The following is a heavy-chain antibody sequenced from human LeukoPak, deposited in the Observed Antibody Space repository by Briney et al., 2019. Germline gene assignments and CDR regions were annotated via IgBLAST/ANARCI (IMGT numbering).Heavy chain of an antibody. CDR1: GFTFSSYW. D-gene: IGHD2-2*01. CDR3: AKDVRSSDLLWPYGMDV. V-gene: IGHV3-7*01. Sequence: GGSLRLSCAASGFTFSSYWMSWVRQAPGKGLEWVANIKQDGSEKYYVDSVKGRFTISRDNAKNSLYLQMNSLRAEDTAVYYCAKDVRSSDLLWPYGMDVWGQGTTVTVSS. CDR2: IKQDGSEK. J-gene: IGHJ6*02.